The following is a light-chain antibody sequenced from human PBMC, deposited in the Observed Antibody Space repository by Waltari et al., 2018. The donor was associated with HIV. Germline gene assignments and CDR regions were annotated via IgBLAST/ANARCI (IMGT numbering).Light chain of an antibody. CDR2: DNN. CDR3: QSYDSRLSGSVV. J-gene: IGLJ2*01. CDR1: HSNIGAGFD. V-gene: IGLV1-40*01. Sequence: QSALPQPPSVSGAPGQSVTISCSGTHSNIGAGFDVHWYQQVPGTAPRLLIYDNNNRPSGVPDRFSGSKSGTSASLAINGLQSEDEADYYCQSYDSRLSGSVVFGGGTKVTVL.